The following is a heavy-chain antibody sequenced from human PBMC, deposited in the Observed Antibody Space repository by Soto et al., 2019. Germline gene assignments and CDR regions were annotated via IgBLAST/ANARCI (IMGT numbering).Heavy chain of an antibody. D-gene: IGHD1-1*01. CDR3: ARIQLDTIMALDF. J-gene: IGHJ4*02. CDR2: IWSDGNNK. V-gene: IGHV3-33*01. Sequence: QVQLVESGGGVVQPGRSLRRSCATSGFTFHTYGFHWVRQAPGKGLEWVSVIWSDGNNKYYADSVKGRFTISRDSSKNTLYLQMNSLRVEDTAVYYCARIQLDTIMALDFWGQGTLVTVSS. CDR1: GFTFHTYG.